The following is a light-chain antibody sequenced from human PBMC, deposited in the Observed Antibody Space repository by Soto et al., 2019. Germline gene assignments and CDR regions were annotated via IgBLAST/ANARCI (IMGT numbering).Light chain of an antibody. CDR2: DVS. Sequence: QSALTQPASVSGSPGQSITVSCTGTGSDVDGYNYVSWYQHHPGKAPKLMIYDVSNRPSGVSNRFSGSKSGNTASLTISGLQAEDEADYYCSSYTSSSTRVFGTGTKLTVL. CDR1: GSDVDGYNY. V-gene: IGLV2-14*03. CDR3: SSYTSSSTRV. J-gene: IGLJ1*01.